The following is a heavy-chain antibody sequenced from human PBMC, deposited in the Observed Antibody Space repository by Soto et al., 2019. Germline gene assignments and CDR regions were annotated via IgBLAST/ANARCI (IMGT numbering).Heavy chain of an antibody. CDR1: GLTFSRYI. Sequence: GGSLRLSCEVSGLTFSRYIMSWVRQAPGKGLEWVSTINSNGESTYYADSVKGRFTVSRDNSKNSLYLQMNSLRAEDTAVYYCAKWAGYSGYDKNLGYYYGMDVWGQGTTVTVSS. J-gene: IGHJ6*02. V-gene: IGHV3-23*01. CDR2: INSNGEST. D-gene: IGHD5-12*01. CDR3: AKWAGYSGYDKNLGYYYGMDV.